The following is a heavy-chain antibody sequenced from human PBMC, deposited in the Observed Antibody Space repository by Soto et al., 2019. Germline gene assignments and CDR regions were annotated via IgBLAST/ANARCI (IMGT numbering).Heavy chain of an antibody. J-gene: IGHJ4*02. Sequence: SETLSLTCTVSGGSISSYYWSWIRQPPGKGLEWIGYIYYSGSTNYNPSLKSRVTISVDTSKNQFSLKLSYVTAADTAVFYCARFIAAATPYFDYWGQGTLVTVSS. CDR1: GGSISSYY. D-gene: IGHD6-13*01. CDR2: IYYSGST. V-gene: IGHV4-59*08. CDR3: ARFIAAATPYFDY.